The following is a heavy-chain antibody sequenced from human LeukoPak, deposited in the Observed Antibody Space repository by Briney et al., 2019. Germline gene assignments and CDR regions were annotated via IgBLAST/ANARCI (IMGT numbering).Heavy chain of an antibody. CDR3: ARESRGGAFDI. CDR2: IYSGGST. Sequence: GGSLRLSCAASGFTVSSNYMSWVRQAPGKGLEWVSVIYSGGSTYYADSVKGRFTISRDNSKNTLYLQMNSLRAKDTAVYYCARESRGGAFDIWGQGTMVTVSS. J-gene: IGHJ3*02. CDR1: GFTVSSNY. D-gene: IGHD3-10*01. V-gene: IGHV3-53*01.